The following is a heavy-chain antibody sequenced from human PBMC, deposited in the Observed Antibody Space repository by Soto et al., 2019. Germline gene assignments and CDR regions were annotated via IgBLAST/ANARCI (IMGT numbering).Heavy chain of an antibody. CDR1: GFTFSSFA. Sequence: EVQLLESGGDLVQPGGSLRLSCVASGFTFSSFAMSWVRQAPGKGLEWVSTLSGSGGDTYYACSVDGRSTISRDKSKNTLYLQMDRLRVEDTAVYYCAKRGGYDYVWKSYRPDYWGQGTLVTVSS. CDR2: LSGSGGDT. V-gene: IGHV3-23*01. J-gene: IGHJ4*02. CDR3: AKRGGYDYVWKSYRPDY. D-gene: IGHD3-16*02.